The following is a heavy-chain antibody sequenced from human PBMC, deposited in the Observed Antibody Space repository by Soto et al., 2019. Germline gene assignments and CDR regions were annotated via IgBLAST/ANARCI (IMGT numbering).Heavy chain of an antibody. J-gene: IGHJ4*02. CDR2: VYNSGST. CDR1: GDSISGSQW. CDR3: ARVRGSYYFDY. Sequence: PSETLSLTCAVSGDSISGSQWWTWIRQPPGKGLEWIGYVYNSGSTNYNPSLKSRVTISVDTSKNQFSLKLSSVTAADTAVYYCARVRGSYYFDYWGQGTLVTVSS. D-gene: IGHD1-26*01. V-gene: IGHV4-59*01.